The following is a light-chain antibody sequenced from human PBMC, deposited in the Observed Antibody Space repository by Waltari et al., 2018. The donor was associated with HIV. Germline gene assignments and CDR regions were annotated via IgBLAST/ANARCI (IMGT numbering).Light chain of an antibody. V-gene: IGKV3D-15*03. J-gene: IGKJ1*01. CDR1: QTIGTK. CDR3: QQYKGSWT. CDR2: ATS. Sequence: EIVMTQSPVTLSVSPGERATLSCRATQTIGTKIVWYQRRPGQSPRLVIFATSVRATGIPTRFSGSGFGTDFALTITTLQPEDYGMYYCQQYKGSWTFGRGTRVE.